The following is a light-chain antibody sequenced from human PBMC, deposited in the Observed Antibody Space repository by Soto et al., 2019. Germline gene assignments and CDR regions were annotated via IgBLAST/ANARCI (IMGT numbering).Light chain of an antibody. CDR3: CSYAGSTTFNVV. Sequence: QSALTQPASVSGSPGHSSTISCTGTSSDVGSYNVVSWYQQHPGKAPKLVIYEGTKRPSGVSNRFSGSKSGNTASLTISGLQAEYEADYCCCSYAGSTTFNVVFGGGTKVTVL. J-gene: IGLJ2*01. CDR1: SSDVGSYNV. V-gene: IGLV2-23*03. CDR2: EGT.